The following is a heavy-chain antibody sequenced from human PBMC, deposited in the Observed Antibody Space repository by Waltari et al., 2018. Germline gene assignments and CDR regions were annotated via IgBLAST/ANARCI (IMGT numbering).Heavy chain of an antibody. V-gene: IGHV3-23*01. J-gene: IGHJ4*02. CDR3: ARASGVDY. D-gene: IGHD3-16*01. CDR1: GFTFSSYV. Sequence: EVQLLESGGDLVQPGGSLRLSCVASGFTFSSYVMNWVRQALGKGLELVSSISDAGGIINYADSVKGRFTISRDNSKNTLYLQMNSLRAEDTAVYYCARASGVDYWGQGTLVTISS. CDR2: ISDAGGII.